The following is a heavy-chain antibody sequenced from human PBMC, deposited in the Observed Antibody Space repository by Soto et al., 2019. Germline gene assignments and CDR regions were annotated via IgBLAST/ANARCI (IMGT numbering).Heavy chain of an antibody. CDR1: GFTFSSYW. Sequence: GGSLRLSCAASGFTFSSYWMSWVRQAPGKGLEWVANIKQDGSEKYYVDSVKGRFTISRDNAKNSLYLQMNSLRAEDTAVYYCARDQRASGGPPDLDYWGQGTLVTVSS. CDR2: IKQDGSEK. V-gene: IGHV3-7*01. J-gene: IGHJ4*02. CDR3: ARDQRASGGPPDLDY. D-gene: IGHD2-8*02.